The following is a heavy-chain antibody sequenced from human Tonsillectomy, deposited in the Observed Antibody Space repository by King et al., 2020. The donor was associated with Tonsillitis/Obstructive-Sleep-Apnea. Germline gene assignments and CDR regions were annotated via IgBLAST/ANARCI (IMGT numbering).Heavy chain of an antibody. Sequence: VQLVESGGGLVKPGGSLRLSCAASGFTFSNAWMNWVRQAPGKGLEWVGRIKSKTDGGTTDYVAPVKGRFTMSRDDSKNTLYLQVNSLKTEDTDVYYCTTDGLRYLDWLHSADYWGQGTLVTVSS. CDR2: IKSKTDGGTT. V-gene: IGHV3-15*01. J-gene: IGHJ4*02. CDR3: TTDGLRYLDWLHSADY. CDR1: GFTFSNAW. D-gene: IGHD3-9*01.